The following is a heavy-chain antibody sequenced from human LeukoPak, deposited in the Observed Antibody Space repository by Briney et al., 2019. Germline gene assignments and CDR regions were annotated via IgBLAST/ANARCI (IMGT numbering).Heavy chain of an antibody. CDR2: VDHSGST. J-gene: IGHJ4*02. D-gene: IGHD6-19*01. CDR1: GFTFSSYG. Sequence: GSLRLSCAASGFTFSSYGMHWVRQAPGKGLEWTGSVDHSGSTYYNPSLKSRITISVDTSKNQFSLKLSSVTAADTAVYYCARDSALAQAVMFDYWGQGTLVTVSS. CDR3: ARDSALAQAVMFDY. V-gene: IGHV4-38-2*02.